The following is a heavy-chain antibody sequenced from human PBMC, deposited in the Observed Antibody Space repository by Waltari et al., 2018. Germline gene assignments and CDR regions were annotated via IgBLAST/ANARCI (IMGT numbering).Heavy chain of an antibody. CDR3: ARGPGYSSSWSDY. Sequence: QVQLPQWGAGLLQPSETLSLTCAVYGGSFRGYYWSWIRQPPGKGLEWIGEINHSGSTNYNPSLKSRVTISVDTSKNQFSLKLSSVTAADTAVYYCARGPGYSSSWSDYWGQGTLVTVSS. D-gene: IGHD6-13*01. V-gene: IGHV4-34*01. CDR1: GGSFRGYY. J-gene: IGHJ4*02. CDR2: INHSGST.